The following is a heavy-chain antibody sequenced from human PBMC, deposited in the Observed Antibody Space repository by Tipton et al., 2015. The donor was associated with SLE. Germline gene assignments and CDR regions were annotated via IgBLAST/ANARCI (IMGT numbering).Heavy chain of an antibody. CDR2: INHSGIT. CDR3: MKDIGMTTIQPTNY. V-gene: IGHV4-34*08. CDR1: GFTFSNYW. D-gene: IGHD4-17*01. J-gene: IGHJ4*02. Sequence: LRLSCAVSGFTFSNYWMSWVRQAPGKGLEWIGEINHSGITNYSPSLKSRVTISVDTSKSHFSLKLNSVTAADTAVYYCMKDIGMTTIQPTNYWGQGTLVTVSS.